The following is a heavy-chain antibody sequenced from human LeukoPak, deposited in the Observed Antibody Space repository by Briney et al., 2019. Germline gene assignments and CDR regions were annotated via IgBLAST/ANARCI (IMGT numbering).Heavy chain of an antibody. D-gene: IGHD3-3*01. Sequence: GGSLRLSCAASGFTFSSYSMNWVRQAPGKGLEWVSSISSSSSYIYYAGSVKGRFTISRDNAKNSLFLQMNSLRAEDTAVYYCARDKGTEGLLPRGDWYFDLWGRGTLVTVSS. CDR3: ARDKGTEGLLPRGDWYFDL. CDR2: ISSSSSYI. CDR1: GFTFSSYS. V-gene: IGHV3-21*01. J-gene: IGHJ2*01.